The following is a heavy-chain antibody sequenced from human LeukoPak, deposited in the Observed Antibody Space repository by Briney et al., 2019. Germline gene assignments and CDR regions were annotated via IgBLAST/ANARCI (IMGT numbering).Heavy chain of an antibody. CDR1: GGSLSSYY. V-gene: IGHV4-59*01. D-gene: IGHD4-23*01. Sequence: SETLSLTCTVSGGSLSSYYWSWIRQPPGKGLEWIGYIHYSGSTNYNPSLKSRVTISVDTSKNQFSLKLSSVTAADTAVYYCARADGGNTEIDYWGQGTLVTVSS. J-gene: IGHJ4*02. CDR2: IHYSGST. CDR3: ARADGGNTEIDY.